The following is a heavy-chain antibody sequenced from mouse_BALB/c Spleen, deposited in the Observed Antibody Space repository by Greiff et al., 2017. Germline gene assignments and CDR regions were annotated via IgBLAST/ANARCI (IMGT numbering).Heavy chain of an antibody. CDR2: ISSGGSYT. D-gene: IGHD1-1*01. V-gene: IGHV5-6-4*01. CDR3: TRDRTEYYAMDY. Sequence: DVKLQESGGGLVKPGGSLKLSCAASGFTFSSYTMSWVRQTPEKRLEWVATISSGGSYTYYPDSVKGRFTISRDNAKNTLYLQMSSLKSEDTAMYYCTRDRTEYYAMDYWGQGTSVTVSS. J-gene: IGHJ4*01. CDR1: GFTFSSYT.